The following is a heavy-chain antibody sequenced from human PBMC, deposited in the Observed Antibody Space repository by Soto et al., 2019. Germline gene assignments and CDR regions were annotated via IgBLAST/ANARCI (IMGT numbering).Heavy chain of an antibody. CDR1: GFTFSSYW. CDR2: IKSKTDGGTT. Sequence: GGSLRLSCAASGFTFSSYWMSWVRQAPGKGLEWVGRIKSKTDGGTTDYAAPVKGRFTISRGDSKNTLYLQMNSLKTEDTAVYYCTTDRGSGSYHDAFDIWGQGTMVTVSS. V-gene: IGHV3-15*01. J-gene: IGHJ3*02. D-gene: IGHD1-26*01. CDR3: TTDRGSGSYHDAFDI.